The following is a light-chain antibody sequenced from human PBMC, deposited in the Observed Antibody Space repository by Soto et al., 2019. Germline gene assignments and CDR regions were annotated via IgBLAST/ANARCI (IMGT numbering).Light chain of an antibody. J-gene: IGLJ3*02. CDR2: EVS. CDR3: SSYAGSNNWV. V-gene: IGLV2-14*01. Sequence: QSALTQPASVSGSPGQSITISCTGTSSDVGDYNYVSWYQQVPGKAPKVMIYEVSNRPSGVSNRFSGSKSGNTASLTVSGLQAEDEADYYCSSYAGSNNWVFGGGTKLTVL. CDR1: SSDVGDYNY.